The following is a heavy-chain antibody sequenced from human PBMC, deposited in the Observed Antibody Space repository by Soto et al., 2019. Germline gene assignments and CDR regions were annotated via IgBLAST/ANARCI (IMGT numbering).Heavy chain of an antibody. CDR1: GGSIDSGDYY. CDR3: ARYPKRTYDSSGYYLEY. J-gene: IGHJ4*02. Sequence: PSETLSLTCTVSGGSIDSGDYYWSWIRQPPGKGLEWIGYIYSNGDTYYNPSLKSRVTISVDTSKNQFSLNLTSVTAADTAVYYCARYPKRTYDSSGYYLEYWGQGTLVTVSS. D-gene: IGHD3-22*01. V-gene: IGHV4-31*03. CDR2: IYSNGDT.